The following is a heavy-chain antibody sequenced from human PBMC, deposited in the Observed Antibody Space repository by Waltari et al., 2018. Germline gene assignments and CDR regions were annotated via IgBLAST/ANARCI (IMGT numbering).Heavy chain of an antibody. D-gene: IGHD3-3*02. Sequence: QVQLLQSGAEVKKPGASVKVSCKASGYTFTSYDINWVRQATGQGLEWMGGMNPNRGNTGYAQKFQGRVTITRNTSISTAYMELSSLRSEDTAVYYCARGWTIRYYYYYMDVWGKGTTVTISS. CDR1: GYTFTSYD. V-gene: IGHV1-8*03. CDR3: ARGWTIRYYYYYMDV. CDR2: MNPNRGNT. J-gene: IGHJ6*03.